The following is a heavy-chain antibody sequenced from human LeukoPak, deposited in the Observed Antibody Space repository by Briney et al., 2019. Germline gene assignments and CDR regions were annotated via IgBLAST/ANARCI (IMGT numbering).Heavy chain of an antibody. D-gene: IGHD5-12*01. V-gene: IGHV3-23*01. Sequence: GGSLRLSCAASGFTFSSYSMNWVRQAPGKGLEYVSAITFSGAATNYADSVRGRFTISRDNSKNTLYLQMDSLRAEDTAIYYCVKSVSSGLDAFAVWGQGIMVTVS. J-gene: IGHJ3*01. CDR3: VKSVSSGLDAFAV. CDR1: GFTFSSYS. CDR2: ITFSGAAT.